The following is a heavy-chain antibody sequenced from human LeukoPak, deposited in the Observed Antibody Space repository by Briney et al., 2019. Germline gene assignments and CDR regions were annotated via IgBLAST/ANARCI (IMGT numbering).Heavy chain of an antibody. D-gene: IGHD4-17*01. V-gene: IGHV3-72*01. J-gene: IGHJ6*02. CDR1: GFTFSNYV. Sequence: GGSLRLSCAASGFTFSNYVMSWVRQAPGKGLEWVGRTRSKANSYTTEYAASVKGRFTISRDDSKNSLYLQMNSLKTEDTAVYYCAKPPSRGDYGSYYYYYGMDVWGQGTTVTVSS. CDR3: AKPPSRGDYGSYYYYYGMDV. CDR2: TRSKANSYTT.